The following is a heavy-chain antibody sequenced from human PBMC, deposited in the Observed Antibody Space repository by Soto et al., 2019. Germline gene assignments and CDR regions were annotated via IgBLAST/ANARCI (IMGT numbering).Heavy chain of an antibody. Sequence: QVQLVESGGGVVQPGRSLRLSCAAPGFTFSSYGMHWVRQAPGKGLEWVAVISYDGSNKYYADSVKGRFTISRDNSKNTLYLQMNSLRAEDTAVYYCAKTRLRFLEWLLSGMDVWGQGTTVTVSS. J-gene: IGHJ6*02. CDR1: GFTFSSYG. CDR3: AKTRLRFLEWLLSGMDV. D-gene: IGHD3-3*01. CDR2: ISYDGSNK. V-gene: IGHV3-30*18.